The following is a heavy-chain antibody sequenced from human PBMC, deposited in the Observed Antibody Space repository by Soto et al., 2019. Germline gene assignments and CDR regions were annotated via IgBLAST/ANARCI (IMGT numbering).Heavy chain of an antibody. Sequence: QVQLVQSGAEVKKPGSSVKVSCKASGGTFSSYAISWVRQAPGQGLEWMGGIIPIFGTANYAQKFQGRVTITANEYTSTASMEVSSLISGDTSVYYCAIVHRWLRLPPYSYYCMDVWGPGSTVTVAS. D-gene: IGHD5-12*01. CDR3: AIVHRWLRLPPYSYYCMDV. CDR1: GGTFSSYA. J-gene: IGHJ6*02. V-gene: IGHV1-69*12. CDR2: IIPIFGTA.